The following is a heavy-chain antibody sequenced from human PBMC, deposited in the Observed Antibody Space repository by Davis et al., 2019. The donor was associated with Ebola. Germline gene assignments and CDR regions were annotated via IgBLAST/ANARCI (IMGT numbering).Heavy chain of an antibody. Sequence: MPSETLSLTCIVSGGSFSSGDYYWSWIRQPPEKGLEWIGYIFYSGSTNYNPSLKSRVTISVDTSKNQFSLKLSSVTAADTAVYYCATVVRDYYYYGMDVWGQGTTVTVSS. D-gene: IGHD4/OR15-4a*01. CDR3: ATVVRDYYYYGMDV. J-gene: IGHJ6*02. V-gene: IGHV4-30-4*01. CDR2: IFYSGST. CDR1: GGSFSSGDYY.